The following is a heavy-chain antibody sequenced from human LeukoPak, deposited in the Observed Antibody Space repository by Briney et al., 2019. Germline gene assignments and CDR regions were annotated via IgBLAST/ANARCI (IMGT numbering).Heavy chain of an antibody. J-gene: IGHJ4*02. D-gene: IGHD3/OR15-3a*01. CDR2: IYSGGST. CDR1: GFTVSSNY. Sequence: PGGSLRLSCAASGFTVSSNYMSWVRQAPGKGLEWVSVIYSGGSTYYADSVKGRFTISRDNSKNTLYLRMNSLRAEDTAVYYCAREGGGTGYSPANYFDYWGQGTLVTVSS. V-gene: IGHV3-66*01. CDR3: AREGGGTGYSPANYFDY.